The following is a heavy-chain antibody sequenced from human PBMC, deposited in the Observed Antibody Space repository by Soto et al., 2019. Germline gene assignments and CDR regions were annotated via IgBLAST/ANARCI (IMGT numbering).Heavy chain of an antibody. V-gene: IGHV1-3*01. CDR3: ARDCGGDCYPNAFDI. Sequence: ASVKVSCKASGYTFTSYAMHWVRQAPGQRLEWMGWINAGDGNTKYSQKFQGRVTITRDTSASTAYMELSSLRSQDTAVYYCARDCGGDCYPNAFDISGQGTMVTVSS. J-gene: IGHJ3*02. CDR1: GYTFTSYA. CDR2: INAGDGNT. D-gene: IGHD2-21*02.